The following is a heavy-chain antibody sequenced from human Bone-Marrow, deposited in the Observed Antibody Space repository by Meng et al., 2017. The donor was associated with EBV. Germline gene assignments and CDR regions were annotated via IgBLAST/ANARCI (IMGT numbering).Heavy chain of an antibody. V-gene: IGHV4-4*02. CDR3: AAGFRELVRSRDY. J-gene: IGHJ4*02. CDR1: GGSIRSSNW. Sequence: HVQLQESGPRLVKPSGTLSLTCVVSGGSIRSSNWWSWVRQPPGKGLEWIGEIFYGGSTNYNPSLESRVTISVDKSKNQFSLKLSSVTAADTAVYYCAAGFRELVRSRDYWGQGTLVTVSS. D-gene: IGHD3-10*01. CDR2: IFYGGST.